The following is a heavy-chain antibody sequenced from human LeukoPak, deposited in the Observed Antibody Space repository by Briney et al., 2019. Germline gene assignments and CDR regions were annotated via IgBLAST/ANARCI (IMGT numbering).Heavy chain of an antibody. D-gene: IGHD3-10*01. CDR2: INHSGST. CDR3: ARGVFVGSGSYNWFDP. V-gene: IGHV4-39*07. Sequence: KPSETLSLTCTVSGGSISSSSYYWGWIRQPPGKGLEWIGEINHSGSTNYNPSLKSRVTISVDTSKNQFSLKLSSVTAADTAVYYCARGVFVGSGSYNWFDPWGQGTLVTVSS. CDR1: GGSISSSSYY. J-gene: IGHJ5*02.